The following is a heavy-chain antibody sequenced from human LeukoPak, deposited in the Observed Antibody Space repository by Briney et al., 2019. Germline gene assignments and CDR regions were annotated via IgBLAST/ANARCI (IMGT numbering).Heavy chain of an antibody. V-gene: IGHV1-69*13. CDR2: TIPIFGTA. CDR1: GGTFSSYA. Sequence: SVKVSCKASGGTFSSYAISWVRQAPGQGLEWMGGTIPIFGTANYAQKFQGRVTITADESTSTAYMELSSLRSEDTAVYYCAPMDSSGYSDYWGQGTLVTVSS. J-gene: IGHJ4*02. CDR3: APMDSSGYSDY. D-gene: IGHD3-22*01.